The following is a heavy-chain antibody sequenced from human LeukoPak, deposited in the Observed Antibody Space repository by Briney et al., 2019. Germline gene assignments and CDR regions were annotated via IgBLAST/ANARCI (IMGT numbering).Heavy chain of an antibody. CDR3: ARPRFGGVANDAFDI. Sequence: GESLKISCKGSGYSFTSYWIGWVRQMPGKGLEWMGIIYPGDSDTRYSPSFQGQVTISADKSISTAYLQWSSLKASDTAMYYCARPRFGGVANDAFDIWGQGTMVTVSS. V-gene: IGHV5-51*01. CDR2: IYPGDSDT. D-gene: IGHD3-16*01. CDR1: GYSFTSYW. J-gene: IGHJ3*02.